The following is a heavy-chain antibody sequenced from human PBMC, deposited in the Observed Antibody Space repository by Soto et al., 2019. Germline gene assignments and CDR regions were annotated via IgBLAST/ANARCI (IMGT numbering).Heavy chain of an antibody. D-gene: IGHD6-13*01. V-gene: IGHV1-3*01. J-gene: IGHJ4*02. Sequence: GASVKVSCTASGYTFTSYAMHWVRQAPGQRLEWMGWINAGNGNTKYSQKFQGRVTITRDTSASTAYMELSSLRSEDTAVYYCARATIAAAGIPYFDYWGQGTLVTVSS. CDR1: GYTFTSYA. CDR2: INAGNGNT. CDR3: ARATIAAAGIPYFDY.